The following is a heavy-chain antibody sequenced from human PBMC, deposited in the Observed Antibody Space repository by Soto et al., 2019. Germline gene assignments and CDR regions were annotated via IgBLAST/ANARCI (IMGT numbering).Heavy chain of an antibody. CDR2: IMPVFATP. V-gene: IGHV1-69*12. J-gene: IGHJ6*02. D-gene: IGHD3-3*02. CDR3: AREKDRQQLGGNYYYILDV. Sequence: QVQLMQLGAEVKKPGSSVKVSCKASGGTFSTSAISWVRQAPGEGLEWVGGIMPVFATPDYAQKFQGRVTISADESTTTAYLELTSLTTDDTAVYYCAREKDRQQLGGNYYYILDVWGQGTAITVSS. CDR1: GGTFSTSA.